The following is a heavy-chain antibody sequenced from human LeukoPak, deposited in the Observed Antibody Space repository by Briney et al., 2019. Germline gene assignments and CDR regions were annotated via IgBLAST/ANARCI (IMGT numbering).Heavy chain of an antibody. J-gene: IGHJ1*01. CDR2: INNSGST. V-gene: IGHV4-34*01. CDR1: GGSFSGYY. Sequence: PSETLSLTCAVYGGSFSGYYWSWLRQPPGKGLEWIGEINNSGSTNYNPSLKSRVTISVDTSKNQFSLKLNSLTAADTAVYYCARAPAAGYFQHWGQGTPVTVSS. CDR3: ARAPAAGYFQH.